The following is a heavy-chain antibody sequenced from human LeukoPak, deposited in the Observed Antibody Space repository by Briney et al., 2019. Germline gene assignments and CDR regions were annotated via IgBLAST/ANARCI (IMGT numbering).Heavy chain of an antibody. V-gene: IGHV4-61*01. D-gene: IGHD5-24*01. Sequence: XXLTXXVSGGSXSRSSYYWSWIRQPPGKGLEWIGYIYYSGSTNYNPSLKSRVTISVDTSKNQFSLKLSSVTAADTAVYYCARGNRDGYNLFDYWGQGTLVTVSS. CDR3: ARGNRDGYNLFDY. CDR1: GGSXSRSSYY. CDR2: IYYSGST. J-gene: IGHJ4*02.